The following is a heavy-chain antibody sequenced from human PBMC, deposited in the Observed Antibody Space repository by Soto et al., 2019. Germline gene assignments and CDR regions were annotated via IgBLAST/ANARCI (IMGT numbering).Heavy chain of an antibody. V-gene: IGHV3-7*01. CDR1: GFTFSSYW. CDR3: ARIASAGRGWDV. CDR2: ITQEGSEK. Sequence: EVQLVESGGGLVQPGGSLRLSCAASGFTFSSYWMSWVRQAPVKGLEWVGNITQEGSEKNYVDFMEGRFTISRDNAENSLYLQMNSLRAEDTAVYYCARIASAGRGWDVWGQGTTVVVSS. D-gene: IGHD6-13*01. J-gene: IGHJ6*02.